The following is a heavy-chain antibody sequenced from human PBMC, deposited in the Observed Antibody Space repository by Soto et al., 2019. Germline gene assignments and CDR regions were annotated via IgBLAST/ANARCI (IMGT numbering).Heavy chain of an antibody. CDR3: AKGPLYYYGSGSYPGPHYMDV. V-gene: IGHV3-23*01. CDR1: GFTFSSYA. J-gene: IGHJ6*03. Sequence: GGSLRLSCAASGFTFSSYAMSWVRQAPGKGLEWVSAISGSGGSTYYADSVKGRFTISRDNSKNTLYLQMNSLRAEDTAVYYCAKGPLYYYGSGSYPGPHYMDVWGKGTTVTVSS. D-gene: IGHD3-10*01. CDR2: ISGSGGST.